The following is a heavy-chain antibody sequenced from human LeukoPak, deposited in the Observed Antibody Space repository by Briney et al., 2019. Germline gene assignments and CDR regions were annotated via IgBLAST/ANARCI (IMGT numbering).Heavy chain of an antibody. D-gene: IGHD6-13*01. J-gene: IGHJ4*02. Sequence: PGGSLRLSCAASEFTFSSYSMNWVRQAPGKGLEWVSSISSSSSYIYYADSVKGRFTISRDNAKNSLYLQMNSLRAEDTAVYYCARSIAAAGGRGEPFDYWGQGTLVTVSS. CDR2: ISSSSSYI. V-gene: IGHV3-21*01. CDR1: EFTFSSYS. CDR3: ARSIAAAGGRGEPFDY.